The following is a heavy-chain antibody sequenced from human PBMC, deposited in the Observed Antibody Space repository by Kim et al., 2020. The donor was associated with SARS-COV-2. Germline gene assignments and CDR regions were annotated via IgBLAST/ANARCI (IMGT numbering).Heavy chain of an antibody. Sequence: TIYEQKFQGRVTMTEETCTDTAYMELSSLRSEDTAVYYCATGIAAAEIDYWGQGTLVTVSS. J-gene: IGHJ4*02. CDR3: ATGIAAAEIDY. V-gene: IGHV1-24*01. CDR2: T. D-gene: IGHD6-13*01.